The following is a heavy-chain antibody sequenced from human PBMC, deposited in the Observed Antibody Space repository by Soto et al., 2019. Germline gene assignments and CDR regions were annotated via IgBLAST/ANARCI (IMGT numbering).Heavy chain of an antibody. CDR3: AAGPVVVAATRHFYYYYGMDV. Sequence: SVKVSCKASGFTFTSSAVQWVRQARGQRLEWIGWIVVGSGNTNYAQKFQERVTITRDMSTSTAYMELSSLRSEDTAVYYCAAGPVVVAATRHFYYYYGMDVWGQGTTVTVSS. CDR2: IVVGSGNT. V-gene: IGHV1-58*01. D-gene: IGHD2-15*01. CDR1: GFTFTSSA. J-gene: IGHJ6*02.